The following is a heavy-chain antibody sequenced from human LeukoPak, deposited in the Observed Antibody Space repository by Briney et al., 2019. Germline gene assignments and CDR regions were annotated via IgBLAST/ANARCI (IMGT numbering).Heavy chain of an antibody. J-gene: IGHJ4*02. CDR2: ISGSGYIT. CDR3: ARKGIFTPREDY. CDR1: GFTFSGSA. D-gene: IGHD2-15*01. Sequence: GGSLRLSCAASGFTFSGSAMTWVRQAPGKGLEWVSAISGSGYITYYADSVKGRFTISRDNSKNTLYLQMNSLRAEDTAVYYCARKGIFTPREDYWGQGTLVTVSS. V-gene: IGHV3-23*01.